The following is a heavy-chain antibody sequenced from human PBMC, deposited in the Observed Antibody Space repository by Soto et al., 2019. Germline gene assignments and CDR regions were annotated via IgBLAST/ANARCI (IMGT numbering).Heavy chain of an antibody. V-gene: IGHV3-7*03. Sequence: PGGSLRLSCAASGFTFRSNWMSWVRQAPGKGLEWVDNIKQDGSEKYYVDSVKGRFTISRDNAKNSLYLQMNSLRAEDTAVYYCATSGGGWLQPPVWGQGTLVTVSS. CDR3: ATSGGGWLQPPV. CDR2: IKQDGSEK. CDR1: GFTFRSNW. D-gene: IGHD5-12*01. J-gene: IGHJ4*02.